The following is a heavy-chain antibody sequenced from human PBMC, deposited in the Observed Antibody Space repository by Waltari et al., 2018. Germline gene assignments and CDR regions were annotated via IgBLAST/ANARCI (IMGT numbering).Heavy chain of an antibody. D-gene: IGHD3-3*01. V-gene: IGHV3-21*04. CDR2: ISSSSSYI. CDR3: AKTPWSGRYYSYYYMDV. J-gene: IGHJ6*03. CDR1: GFTFSSYS. Sequence: EVQLVESGGGLVKPGGSLRLSCAASGFTFSSYSMNWVRQAPGKGLEWVSSISSSSSYIYYADSVKGRFTISRDNAKNSLYLQMNSLRAEDTALYFCAKTPWSGRYYSYYYMDVWGKGTTVTVSS.